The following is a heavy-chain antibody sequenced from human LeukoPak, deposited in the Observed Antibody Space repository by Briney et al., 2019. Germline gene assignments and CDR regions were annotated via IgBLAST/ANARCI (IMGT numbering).Heavy chain of an antibody. CDR1: GHSFTSNY. J-gene: IGHJ4*02. D-gene: IGHD4-17*01. CDR2: IYPSGGST. V-gene: IGHV1-46*01. CDR3: ARGSPPSYGDYEH. Sequence: ASVKVSCKASGHSFTSNYIHWVRQAPGQGLEWMGMIYPSGGSTSYAQKFQGRVTMTRDTSTSTVYMELSSLRSEDTAVYYCARGSPPSYGDYEHWGQGTLVTVSS.